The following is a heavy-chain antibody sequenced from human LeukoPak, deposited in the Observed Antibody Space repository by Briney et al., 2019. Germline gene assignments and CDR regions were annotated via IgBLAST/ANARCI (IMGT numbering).Heavy chain of an antibody. D-gene: IGHD6-13*01. Sequence: ASVKVSCKASGYTFTSYGISWVRQAPGQGLGWMGWISAYNGNTNYAQKLQGRVTMTTDTSTSTAYMELSRLRSDDTAGYYCARFGGSSWYWDYWGQGTLVTVSS. CDR1: GYTFTSYG. V-gene: IGHV1-18*04. CDR3: ARFGGSSWYWDY. CDR2: ISAYNGNT. J-gene: IGHJ4*02.